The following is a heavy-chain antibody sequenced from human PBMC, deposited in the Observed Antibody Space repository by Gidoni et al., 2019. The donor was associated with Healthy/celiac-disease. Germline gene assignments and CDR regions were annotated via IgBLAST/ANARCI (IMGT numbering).Heavy chain of an antibody. CDR2: ISLNSGSI. V-gene: IGHV3-9*01. Sequence: EVQLVESGGGWVQPGRSLRLPWAASGFTLDEYAMNWVRQAPGKGLEWSSGISLNSGSIGYADSVKGRFTISRDNAKNSLYLQMNSLRAEDTALYYCAKDVITGTGGGWFDPWGQGTLVTVSS. J-gene: IGHJ5*02. D-gene: IGHD1-7*01. CDR1: GFTLDEYA. CDR3: AKDVITGTGGGWFDP.